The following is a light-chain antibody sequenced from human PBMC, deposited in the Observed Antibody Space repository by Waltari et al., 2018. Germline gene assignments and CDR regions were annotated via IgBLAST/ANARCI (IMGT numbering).Light chain of an antibody. CDR3: SSYAGLGPVL. CDR2: GDN. V-gene: IGLV2-23*01. Sequence: QSALTQPASVSGSPGQSVTISCTGICNYVGRYDFVSWYQQHPDRAPKVVISGDNKRPSGVPNHFSASNSGNTASLTISGLQAEDEAHYYCSSYAGLGPVLFGGGTKLTV. CDR1: CNYVGRYDF. J-gene: IGLJ2*01.